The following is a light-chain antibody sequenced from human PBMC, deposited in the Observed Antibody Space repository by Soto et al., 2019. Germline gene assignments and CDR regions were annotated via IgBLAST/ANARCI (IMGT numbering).Light chain of an antibody. V-gene: IGLV2-8*01. CDR1: SSDVGGYNY. J-gene: IGLJ1*01. CDR3: SSYAGSNNFV. Sequence: QSALTQPPSASGSPGQSVTISCTGTSSDVGGYNYVSWYQQHPGKAPKLMIYEVSERPSGVPDSFSGSKSSNTASLTVSGLQAEDEAAYYCSSYAGSNNFVFRTGTKVTVL. CDR2: EVS.